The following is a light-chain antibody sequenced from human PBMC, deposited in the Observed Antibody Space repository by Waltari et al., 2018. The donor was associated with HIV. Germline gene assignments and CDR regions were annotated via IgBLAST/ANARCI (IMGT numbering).Light chain of an antibody. CDR2: GAS. CDR1: QSVTKN. Sequence: EVVLTQSPATVSVSPGGRVILSCRASQSVTKNLAWNQQKPGQAPRLVICGASTRAAGVPARFTGRGSGTQFTLTISSLQSEDFAIYYCQQYHNYWTFGQGSK. CDR3: QQYHNYWT. V-gene: IGKV3-15*01. J-gene: IGKJ1*01.